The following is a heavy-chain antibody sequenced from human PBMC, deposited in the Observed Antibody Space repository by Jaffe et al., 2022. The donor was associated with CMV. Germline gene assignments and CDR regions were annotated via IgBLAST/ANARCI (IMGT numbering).Heavy chain of an antibody. CDR1: GYSFTSYW. J-gene: IGHJ4*02. V-gene: IGHV5-51*01. Sequence: EVQLVQSGAEVKKPGESLKISCKGSGYSFTSYWIGWVRQMPGKGLEWMGIIYPGDSDTRYSPSFQGQVTISADKSISTAYLQWSSLKASDTAMYYCARGKNDKAYCSGGSCYCDYWGQGTLVTVSS. D-gene: IGHD2-15*01. CDR2: IYPGDSDT. CDR3: ARGKNDKAYCSGGSCYCDY.